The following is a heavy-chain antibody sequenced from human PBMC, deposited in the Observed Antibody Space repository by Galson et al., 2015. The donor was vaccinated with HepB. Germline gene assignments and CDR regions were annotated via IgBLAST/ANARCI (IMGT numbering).Heavy chain of an antibody. CDR3: VKEGSWFGGDWFDP. CDR1: GFIFRHHA. D-gene: IGHD3-16*01. Sequence: FLRLSCAGSGFIFRHHAMAWIRQAPGKGLEGVSGINGRDSTRSFSDAVKGRFSISRDNSKDTVFLQMDNLRAEDTAVYYCVKEGSWFGGDWFDPWGQGALVTVS. CDR2: INGRDSTR. V-gene: IGHV3-23*01. J-gene: IGHJ5*02.